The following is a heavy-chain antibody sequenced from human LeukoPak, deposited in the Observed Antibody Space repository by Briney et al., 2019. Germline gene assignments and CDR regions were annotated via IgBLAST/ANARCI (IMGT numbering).Heavy chain of an antibody. V-gene: IGHV4-34*01. CDR2: INHSGST. CDR3: ARLGYSGYVVDY. J-gene: IGHJ4*02. CDR1: GGSFSGYY. D-gene: IGHD5-12*01. Sequence: SETLSLTCAVYGGSFSGYYWSWIRQPPGKGLEWIGEINHSGSTNYNPSLKSRVTISVDTSKNQFSLKLSSVTAADTAVYYCARLGYSGYVVDYWGQGTLVTVSS.